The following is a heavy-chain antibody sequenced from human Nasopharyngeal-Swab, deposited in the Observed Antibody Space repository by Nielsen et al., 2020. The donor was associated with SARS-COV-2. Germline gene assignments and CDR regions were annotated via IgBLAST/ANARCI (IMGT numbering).Heavy chain of an antibody. Sequence: ASVKVSCKASGGTFSSYAISWVRQAPGQGLEWMGIINPSGGSTSYAQKFQGRVTMTRDTSTSTVYMELSSLRSEDTAVYYCASGITGVPWGQGTLVTVSS. CDR2: INPSGGST. J-gene: IGHJ5*02. D-gene: IGHD1-20*01. CDR1: GGTFSSYA. CDR3: ASGITGVP. V-gene: IGHV1-46*01.